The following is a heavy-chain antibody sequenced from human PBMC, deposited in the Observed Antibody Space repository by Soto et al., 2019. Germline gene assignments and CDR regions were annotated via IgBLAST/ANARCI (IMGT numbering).Heavy chain of an antibody. V-gene: IGHV4-4*02. CDR2: IQHSGRT. J-gene: IGHJ5*02. CDR3: ARGPTITGTISWFDP. Sequence: QVRLQESGPGLVKPSGTLSLTCAVSGGSISSSNWWSWARQPPGRGLEWIGEIQHSGRTSYNPSLKSRVSISVDKSQNQFSLKLNSATAADTAVYYCARGPTITGTISWFDPWGQGTLVIVSS. D-gene: IGHD1-7*01. CDR1: GGSISSSNW.